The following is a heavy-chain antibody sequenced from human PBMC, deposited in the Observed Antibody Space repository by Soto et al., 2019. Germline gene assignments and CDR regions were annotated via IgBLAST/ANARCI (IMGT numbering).Heavy chain of an antibody. V-gene: IGHV3-7*01. Sequence: GGSLRLSCAASGFAFSNYWMTWVRQAPGEGLEWVGNIKQDGSDKYYGDSVKGRFSISRDNAKNSLYLQMNSLRAEDTAVYYCARDYYASGSHDHWGQGTLVIFSS. CDR2: IKQDGSDK. CDR3: ARDYYASGSHDH. J-gene: IGHJ4*02. CDR1: GFAFSNYW. D-gene: IGHD3-10*01.